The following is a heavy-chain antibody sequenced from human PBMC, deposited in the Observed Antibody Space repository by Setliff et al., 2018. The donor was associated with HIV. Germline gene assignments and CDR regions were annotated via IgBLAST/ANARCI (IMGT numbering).Heavy chain of an antibody. CDR2: IYYSGST. V-gene: IGHV4-39*07. CDR3: AREAYSSSWYINYMDV. D-gene: IGHD6-13*01. CDR1: GGSINSTSYY. Sequence: SETLSLTCTVSGGSINSTSYYWGWIRQFPGKGLEWIGSIYYSGSTYYHPSLKSRVTISVDTSKNQFSLKLSSVTAADTAVYYCAREAYSSSWYINYMDVWGKGTTVTVSS. J-gene: IGHJ6*03.